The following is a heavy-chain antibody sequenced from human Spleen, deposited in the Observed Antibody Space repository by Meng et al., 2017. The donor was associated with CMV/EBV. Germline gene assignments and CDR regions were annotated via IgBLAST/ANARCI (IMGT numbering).Heavy chain of an antibody. CDR1: GFTFSSYG. CDR2: IRYDGSNK. J-gene: IGHJ4*02. D-gene: IGHD1-26*01. CDR3: AGGGKVGAKSPLDY. V-gene: IGHV3-30*02. Sequence: GGSLRLSCAASGFTFSSYGMHWVRQAPGKGLEWVAFIRYDGSNKYYADSVKGRFTISRDNSKNTLYLQMNSLRAEDTAVYYCAGGGKVGAKSPLDYWGQGTLVTVSS.